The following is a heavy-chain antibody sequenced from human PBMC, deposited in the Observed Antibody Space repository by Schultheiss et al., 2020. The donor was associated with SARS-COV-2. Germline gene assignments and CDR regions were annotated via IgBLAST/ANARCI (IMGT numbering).Heavy chain of an antibody. CDR2: IYYSGST. D-gene: IGHD3-16*01. V-gene: IGHV4-39*01. CDR3: ARRIGGVDY. CDR1: GFTVSSNY. Sequence: GSLRLSCAASGFTVSSNYMSWIRQAPGKGLEWIGSIYYSGSTYYNPSLKSRVTISVDTSKNQFSLKLSSVTAADTAVYYCARRIGGVDYWGQGTLVTVSS. J-gene: IGHJ4*02.